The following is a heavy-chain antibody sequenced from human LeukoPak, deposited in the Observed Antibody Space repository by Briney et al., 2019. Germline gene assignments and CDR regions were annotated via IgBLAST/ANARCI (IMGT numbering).Heavy chain of an antibody. D-gene: IGHD2-2*01. J-gene: IGHJ4*02. CDR3: ASEQGYCSSTSCYETYFDY. CDR1: GYTFTSYG. V-gene: IGHV1-69*05. CDR2: IIPIFGTA. Sequence: SVKVSCKASGYTFTSYGISWVRQAPGQGLEWMGRIIPIFGTANYAQKFQGRVTITTDESTSTAYMELSSLRSEDTAVYYCASEQGYCSSTSCYETYFDYWGQGTLVTVSS.